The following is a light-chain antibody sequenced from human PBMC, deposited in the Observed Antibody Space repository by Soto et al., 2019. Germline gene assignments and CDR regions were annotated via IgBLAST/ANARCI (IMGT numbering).Light chain of an antibody. CDR1: QSISTW. CDR3: QQYNTYPLS. Sequence: DIQMTQSPSTLSASVGDRVTITCRASQSISTWLAWYQQKPGKAPKLLIYKASSLEGGVPSRFSGSGSGTEFTITINSLQPDDFATYYCQQYNTYPLSFGGGTKVDIK. CDR2: KAS. V-gene: IGKV1-5*03. J-gene: IGKJ4*01.